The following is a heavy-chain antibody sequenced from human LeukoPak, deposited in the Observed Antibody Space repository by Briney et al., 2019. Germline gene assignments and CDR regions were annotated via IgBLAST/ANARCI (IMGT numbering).Heavy chain of an antibody. V-gene: IGHV3-9*01. J-gene: IGHJ5*02. D-gene: IGHD2-15*01. CDR1: GFTFDDYA. Sequence: GGSLRLSCAASGFTFDDYAMHWVRQAPGKGLEWVSGLSWNSGSIGYADSVKGRFTISRDNAKNSLYLQMNSLRAEDTAWYYYAKDMGSASTGGFDPWGQGTLVTVSS. CDR3: AKDMGSASTGGFDP. CDR2: LSWNSGSI.